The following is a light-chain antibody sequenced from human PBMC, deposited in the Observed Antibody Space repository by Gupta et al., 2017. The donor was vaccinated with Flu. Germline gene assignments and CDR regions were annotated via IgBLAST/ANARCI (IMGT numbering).Light chain of an antibody. V-gene: IGLV1-51*02. CDR3: GTWDSSLRAWV. Sequence: SSSNIENNYVSWYQQLSGTAPKLLIYENNKRPSGIPDRFSGSKSDTSATLGITGLQTGDEADYYCGTWDSSLRAWVFGGGTKLTVL. CDR2: ENN. CDR1: SSNIENNY. J-gene: IGLJ3*02.